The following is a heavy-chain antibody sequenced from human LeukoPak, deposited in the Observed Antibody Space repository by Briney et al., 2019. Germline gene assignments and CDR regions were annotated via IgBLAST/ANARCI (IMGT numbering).Heavy chain of an antibody. CDR3: ARTCSSTSCYGNWFDS. V-gene: IGHV1-18*01. D-gene: IGHD2-2*01. Sequence: ASVKVSCKASGYTFTSYGISWVRQAPGQGLEWMGWISAYNGNTNYAQKLQGRVTMTTDTSTSTAYMELRSLRSDDTAVYYCARTCSSTSCYGNWFDSWGQGTLVTVSS. J-gene: IGHJ5*01. CDR1: GYTFTSYG. CDR2: ISAYNGNT.